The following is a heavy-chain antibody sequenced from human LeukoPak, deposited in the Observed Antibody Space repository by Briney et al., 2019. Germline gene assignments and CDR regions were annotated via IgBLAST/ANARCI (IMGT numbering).Heavy chain of an antibody. CDR3: ARGSPSSTSYHSYYYYGMDV. Sequence: ASVKVSCKASGYTFTSYDINWVRQATGQGLEWMGWMNPNSGNTGYAQKLQGRVTMTRNTSISTAYMELSSLRSEDTAVYYCARGSPSSTSYHSYYYYGMDVWGQGTTVTVSS. CDR2: MNPNSGNT. J-gene: IGHJ6*02. V-gene: IGHV1-8*01. CDR1: GYTFTSYD. D-gene: IGHD2-2*01.